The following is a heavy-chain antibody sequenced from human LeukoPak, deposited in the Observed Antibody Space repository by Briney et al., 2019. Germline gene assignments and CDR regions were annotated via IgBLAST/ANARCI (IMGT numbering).Heavy chain of an antibody. Sequence: SETLSLTCAVYGGSFSRYYWSWIRQPPGKGLEWIGYIYYSGSTNYNPSLKSRVTISVDTSKNQFSLKLSSVTAADTAVYYCARHGLWFGESVRYWYFDLWGRGTLVTVSS. D-gene: IGHD3-10*01. CDR1: GGSFSRYY. CDR2: IYYSGST. J-gene: IGHJ2*01. V-gene: IGHV4-59*08. CDR3: ARHGLWFGESVRYWYFDL.